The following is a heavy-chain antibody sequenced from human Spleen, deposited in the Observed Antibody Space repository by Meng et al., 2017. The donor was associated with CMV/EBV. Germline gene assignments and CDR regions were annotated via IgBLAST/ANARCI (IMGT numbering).Heavy chain of an antibody. CDR2: LSGDGGST. CDR3: AKETVEWGSSSWSD. CDR1: GFTFRSYA. J-gene: IGHJ4*02. V-gene: IGHV3-23*01. D-gene: IGHD6-13*01. Sequence: SGFTFRSYAMSWVRQAPGKGLQWVSALSGDGGSTKSADSVKGRFTISRDNSKNTLYLQMNSLRAEDTAVYYCAKETVEWGSSSWSDWGQGTLVTVSS.